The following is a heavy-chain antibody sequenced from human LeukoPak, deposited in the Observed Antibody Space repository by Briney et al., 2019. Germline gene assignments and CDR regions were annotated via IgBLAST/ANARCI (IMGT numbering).Heavy chain of an antibody. V-gene: IGHV4-39*01. CDR1: GDPIRSSSYY. CDR2: IYYSGTT. CDR3: ARLSPYGDYRPGWFDP. Sequence: ASETLSLTCTVSGDPIRSSSYYWGWIRQPPGKGLEWIGNIYYSGTTYYNPSLKSRVTISVDTPKNQFSLKLSSVTAADTAMYYCARLSPYGDYRPGWFDPWGQGTLVTVSS. D-gene: IGHD4-17*01. J-gene: IGHJ5*02.